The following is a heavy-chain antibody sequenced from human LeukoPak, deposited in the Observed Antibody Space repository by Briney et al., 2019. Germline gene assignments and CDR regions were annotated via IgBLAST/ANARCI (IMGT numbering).Heavy chain of an antibody. J-gene: IGHJ5*02. CDR1: GYSFTSYW. CDR3: ARGVYCGGDCYNWFDP. Sequence: GESLQISCKGSGYSFTSYWIGWVRPMPGKGLEWMGIIYPGDSDTRYSPSFQGQVTISADKSISTAYLQWSSLKASDTAMYYCARGVYCGGDCYNWFDPWGQGTLVTVSS. V-gene: IGHV5-51*01. D-gene: IGHD2-21*02. CDR2: IYPGDSDT.